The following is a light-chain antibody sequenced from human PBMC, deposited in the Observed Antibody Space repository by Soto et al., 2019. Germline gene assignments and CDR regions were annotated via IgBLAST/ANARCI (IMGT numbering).Light chain of an antibody. Sequence: QSAPTQPPSASGSPGQSVTISCTGTSSDVGGYNYVSWYQQHPGKAPKLMISEVSKRPSGVPDRFSGSKSGNTASLTVSGLQAEDEADYYCSSYAGTNAVVFGGGTKLTVL. J-gene: IGLJ2*01. CDR3: SSYAGTNAVV. CDR1: SSDVGGYNY. CDR2: EVS. V-gene: IGLV2-8*01.